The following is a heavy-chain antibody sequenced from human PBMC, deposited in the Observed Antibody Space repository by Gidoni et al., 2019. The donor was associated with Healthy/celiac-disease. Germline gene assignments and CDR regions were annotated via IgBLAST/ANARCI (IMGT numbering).Heavy chain of an antibody. Sequence: QVQLVESGGGVVQPGRSLRLSCAASGFPFSSYGMHWVRQAPGKGLEWVAVIWYDGSNKYYADSVKGRFTISRDNSKNTLYLQMNSLRAEDTAVYYCARDRRVAGTRGWFDPWGQGTLVTVSS. V-gene: IGHV3-33*01. J-gene: IGHJ5*02. D-gene: IGHD6-19*01. CDR2: IWYDGSNK. CDR1: GFPFSSYG. CDR3: ARDRRVAGTRGWFDP.